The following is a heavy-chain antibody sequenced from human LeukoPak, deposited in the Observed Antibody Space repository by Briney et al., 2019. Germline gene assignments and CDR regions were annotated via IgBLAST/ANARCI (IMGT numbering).Heavy chain of an antibody. CDR1: GGSISNYY. CDR3: ARDGGVVVPAAPAVFDI. J-gene: IGHJ3*02. D-gene: IGHD2-2*01. Sequence: NPSETLSLTCTVSGGSISNYYWSWIRQPAGKGLEWIGRIYTNGSTKYNPSLKTRVSMSADMSKNQFSLKLTSVTAADTALYYCARDGGVVVPAAPAVFDIWGQGTMVTVSS. V-gene: IGHV4-4*07. CDR2: IYTNGST.